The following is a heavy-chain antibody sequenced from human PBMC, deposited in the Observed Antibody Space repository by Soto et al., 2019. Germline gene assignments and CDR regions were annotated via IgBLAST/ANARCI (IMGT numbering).Heavy chain of an antibody. CDR1: GGSVSSNSYS. D-gene: IGHD2-15*01. J-gene: IGHJ3*02. CDR3: ARGRLGYGSGESCYARGVGFDI. Sequence: SGTLALTCTVSGGSVSSNSYSWGGIRQSPGKGLEWIGTIYSSENTYYNPSLLSRVTISVDTSKNQFSLRVTSVTAADTAIYYCARGRLGYGSGESCYARGVGFDIWGQKTMVSVSS. CDR2: IYSSENT. V-gene: IGHV4-39*07.